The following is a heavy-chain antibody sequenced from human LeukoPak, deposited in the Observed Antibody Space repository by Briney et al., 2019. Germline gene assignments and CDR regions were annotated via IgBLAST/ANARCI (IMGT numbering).Heavy chain of an antibody. V-gene: IGHV4-4*07. CDR2: TYTSGST. D-gene: IGHD3-10*01. CDR1: GGSISSYY. J-gene: IGHJ4*02. Sequence: SETLSLTCTVSGGSISSYYWSWIRQPAGKGLEWIGRTYTSGSTNYNPSLKSRVTMSVDTSKNQFSLKLSSVTAADTAVYYCARGGYYGSGSYSPAKGYFDYWGQGTLVTVSS. CDR3: ARGGYYGSGSYSPAKGYFDY.